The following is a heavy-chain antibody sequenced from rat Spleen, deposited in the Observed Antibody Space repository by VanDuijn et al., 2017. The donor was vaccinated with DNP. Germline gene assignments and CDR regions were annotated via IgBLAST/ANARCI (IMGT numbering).Heavy chain of an antibody. J-gene: IGHJ4*01. CDR1: GFTFSNYG. CDR2: ISYDGSST. Sequence: EVQLVESGGGLVQPGRSLKLSCAASGFTFSNYGMAWVRQAPTKGLEWVATISYDGSSTYYRDSVKGRFTISRDNAKSTLYLQMDSLRSEDTATYYCASVRGTVMDAWGQGASVTVSS. V-gene: IGHV5-29*01. CDR3: ASVRGTVMDA. D-gene: IGHD4-3*01.